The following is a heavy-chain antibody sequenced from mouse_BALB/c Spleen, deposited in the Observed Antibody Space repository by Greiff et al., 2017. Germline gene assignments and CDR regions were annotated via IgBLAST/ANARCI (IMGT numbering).Heavy chain of an antibody. CDR1: GYTFTSYW. V-gene: IGHV1S81*02. J-gene: IGHJ2*01. CDR3: AFTTATDYFDY. CDR2: INPSNGRT. Sequence: QVQLKQPGAELVKPGASVKLSCKASGYTFTSYWMHWVKQRPGQGLEWIGEINPSNGRTNYNEKFKSKATLTVDKSSSTAYMQLSSLTSEDSAVYYCAFTTATDYFDYWGQGTTLTVSS. D-gene: IGHD1-2*01.